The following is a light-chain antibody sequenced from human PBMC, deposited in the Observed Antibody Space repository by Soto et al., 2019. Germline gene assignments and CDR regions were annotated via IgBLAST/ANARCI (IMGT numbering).Light chain of an antibody. V-gene: IGKV3-11*01. CDR3: QQGGDWPPIS. J-gene: IGKJ5*01. Sequence: EIVLTQSPATLSLSPGERATLSCRASQGVSSYLAWYQQKPGQAPRLVIYDAFHRATGIPARFSGSGSGPDFTLTISSLEPEDSAVYYCQQGGDWPPISFGQGTRLVIK. CDR1: QGVSSY. CDR2: DAF.